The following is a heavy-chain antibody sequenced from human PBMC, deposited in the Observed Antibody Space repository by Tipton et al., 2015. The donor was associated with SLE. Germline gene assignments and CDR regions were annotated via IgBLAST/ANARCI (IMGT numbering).Heavy chain of an antibody. J-gene: IGHJ3*02. CDR2: IYTSGST. CDR3: ARVEYSGSLGAFDI. CDR1: GYSISSGFY. V-gene: IGHV4-38-2*02. D-gene: IGHD1-26*01. Sequence: TLSLTCTVSGYSISSGFYWGWIRQPPGKGLEWIGSIYTSGSTNYNPSLKSRVTISVDTSKNQFSLKLSSVTVADTAVYYCARVEYSGSLGAFDIWGQGTMVTVSS.